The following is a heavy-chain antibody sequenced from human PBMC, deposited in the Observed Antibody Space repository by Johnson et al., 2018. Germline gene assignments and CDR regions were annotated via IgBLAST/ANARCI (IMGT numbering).Heavy chain of an antibody. D-gene: IGHD5-18*01. CDR2: IWYDGSNK. J-gene: IGHJ6*02. CDR3: ARARSWGIQLYYYYYGMDV. CDR1: GFTFSSYG. V-gene: IGHV3-33*01. Sequence: QVQLVESGGGVVQPGRSLRLSCAASGFTFSSYGMHWVRQAPGKGLEWVAVIWYDGSNKYYADSVKGRFTIPRENSKNTLYLKMKSLRAEDTAVYYCARARSWGIQLYYYYYGMDVWGQGTTVTVSS.